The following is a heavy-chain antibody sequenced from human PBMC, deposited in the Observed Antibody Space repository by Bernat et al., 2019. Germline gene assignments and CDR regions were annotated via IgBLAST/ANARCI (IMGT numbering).Heavy chain of an antibody. CDR2: ISYDGSNK. Sequence: QVQLVESGGGVVQPGRSLRLSCAASGFTFSSYAMHWVRQAPGKGLEWVAVISYDGSNKYYADSVKGRFTISRDNSKNTLYLQMNSLRAEVTAVYYCARAYSSVDGSDYWGQGTLVTVSS. J-gene: IGHJ4*02. V-gene: IGHV3-30-3*01. CDR1: GFTFSSYA. CDR3: ARAYSSVDGSDY. D-gene: IGHD6-25*01.